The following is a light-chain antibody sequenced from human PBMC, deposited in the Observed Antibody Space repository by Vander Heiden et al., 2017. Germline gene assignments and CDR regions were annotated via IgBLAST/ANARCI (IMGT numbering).Light chain of an antibody. CDR3: CSYAGSSTLKV. CDR2: EGS. V-gene: IGLV2-23*01. J-gene: IGLJ1*01. CDR1: SSDVGSYNL. Sequence: QSALTQPASVSGSPGQALTISCTGTSSDVGSYNLVSWYQQHPGKAPKLMIYEGSKRPSGVSNRFSGSKSGNTASLTISGLQAEDEADYYCCSYAGSSTLKVFGTGTKVTVL.